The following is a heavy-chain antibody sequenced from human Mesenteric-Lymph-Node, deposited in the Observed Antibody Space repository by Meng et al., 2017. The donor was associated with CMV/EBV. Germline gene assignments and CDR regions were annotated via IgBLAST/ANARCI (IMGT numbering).Heavy chain of an antibody. CDR3: ARVRYYYDSSALDY. CDR1: GFTVSSNY. CDR2: IYSGGST. V-gene: IGHV3-53*01. D-gene: IGHD3-22*01. J-gene: IGHJ4*02. Sequence: GESLKISCAASGFTVSSNYMSWVRQAPGKGLEWVSVIYSGGSTYYADSVKGRFTISRDNSKNTLYLQMNSLRAEDTAVYYCARVRYYYDSSALDYWGQGTLVTVSS.